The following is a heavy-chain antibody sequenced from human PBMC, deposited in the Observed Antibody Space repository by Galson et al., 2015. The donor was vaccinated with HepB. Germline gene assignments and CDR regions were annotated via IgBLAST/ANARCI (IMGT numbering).Heavy chain of an antibody. V-gene: IGHV3-23*01. CDR1: GFTFSSYV. CDR2: ISGSGGGT. Sequence: SLRLSCAVSGFTFSSYVVNWVRQAPGKGLEWVSSISGSGGGTFYADSVRGHFTISRDNSKNTLYLQMNRLRAEDTAVYYCAKDRCSSTSCAFDYWGQGTLVTVSS. J-gene: IGHJ4*02. CDR3: AKDRCSSTSCAFDY. D-gene: IGHD2-2*01.